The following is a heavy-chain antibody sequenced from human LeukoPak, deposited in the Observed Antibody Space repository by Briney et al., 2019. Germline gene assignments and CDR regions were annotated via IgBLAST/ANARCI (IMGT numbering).Heavy chain of an antibody. V-gene: IGHV3-9*01. CDR1: GFTFDDYA. CDR2: ITWNRDNI. J-gene: IGHJ4*02. Sequence: PGGSLRLSCTVSGFTFDDYAMHWVRHTPGKGLEWVAGITWNRDNIGYGDSVKGRFTISRDNAKNMLYLQMNSLRAEDTAVYYCARGITGHYGNDYWGQGTLVTVSS. CDR3: ARGITGHYGNDY. D-gene: IGHD3-9*01.